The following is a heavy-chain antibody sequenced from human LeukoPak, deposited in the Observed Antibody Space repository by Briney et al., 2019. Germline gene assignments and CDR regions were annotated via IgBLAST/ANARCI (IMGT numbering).Heavy chain of an antibody. CDR1: GFTFSDYY. V-gene: IGHV3-11*04. CDR2: ISSSGSTI. J-gene: IGHJ4*02. Sequence: GGSLRLSCAASGFTFSDYYMSWIRQAPGKGLEWVSYISSSGSTIYYADSVKGRFTISRDNAKNSLYLQMNSLRAEDTAVYYCASPAAGSSGHSYGFSHWGQGTLVTVSS. D-gene: IGHD5-18*01. CDR3: ASPAAGSSGHSYGFSH.